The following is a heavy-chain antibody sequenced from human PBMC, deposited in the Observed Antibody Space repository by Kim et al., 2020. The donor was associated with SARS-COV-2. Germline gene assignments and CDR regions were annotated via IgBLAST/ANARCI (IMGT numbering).Heavy chain of an antibody. CDR1: GFTFSSYG. J-gene: IGHJ3*02. D-gene: IGHD3-16*01. Sequence: GGSLRLSCAASGFTFSSYGMHWVRQAPGKGLEWVAVIWYDGSNKYYADSVKGRFTISRDNFKNTLYLQMNSLRAEDTAVYYCAKGKGGRSDAFDIWGQGTMVTVSS. CDR3: AKGKGGRSDAFDI. CDR2: IWYDGSNK. V-gene: IGHV3-33*06.